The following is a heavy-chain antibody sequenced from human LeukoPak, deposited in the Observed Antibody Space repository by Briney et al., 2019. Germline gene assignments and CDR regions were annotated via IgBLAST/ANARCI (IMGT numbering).Heavy chain of an antibody. J-gene: IGHJ3*02. V-gene: IGHV3-74*01. CDR3: ARAVDYGDAFDI. CDR2: INSDGSST. D-gene: IGHD4-17*01. CDR1: GFTFSSYW. Sequence: GGSLRLSCAASGFTFSSYWMHWVRQAPGKGLVWVSRINSDGSSTSYADSVKGRFTISRDNAKNTLYLQMHSLRPEDTAAYYCARAVDYGDAFDIWGQGTMVTVSS.